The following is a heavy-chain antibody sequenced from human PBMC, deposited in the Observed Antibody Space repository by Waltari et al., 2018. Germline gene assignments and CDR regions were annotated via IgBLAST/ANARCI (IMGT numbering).Heavy chain of an antibody. CDR3: AKSSSSSYSSSD. CDR2: ISGSGGST. Sequence: EVQLLESGGGLVQPGGSLRLSCAASGLPFSSYAMSWVRQAPGKGLEWVSAISGSGGSTYYADSVKGRFTISRDNSKNTLYLQMNSLRAEDTAVYYCAKSSSSSYSSSDWGQGTLVTVSS. J-gene: IGHJ4*02. D-gene: IGHD6-13*01. CDR1: GLPFSSYA. V-gene: IGHV3-23*01.